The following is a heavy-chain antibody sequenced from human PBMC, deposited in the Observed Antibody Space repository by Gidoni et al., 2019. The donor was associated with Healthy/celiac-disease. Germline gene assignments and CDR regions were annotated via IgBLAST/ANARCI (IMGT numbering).Heavy chain of an antibody. J-gene: IGHJ5*02. CDR3: AKDRGGLRFLWPS. D-gene: IGHD3-3*01. CDR2: ISGSGGST. CDR1: GFTFSSYA. V-gene: IGHV3-23*01. Sequence: EVQLLESGGGLVQPGGSLRLSCAASGFTFSSYAMSWVRQAPGKGLGWVSAISGSGGSTYYADSVKGRFTISRDNSKNTLYLQMNSLRAEDTAVYYCAKDRGGLRFLWPSWGQGTLVTVSS.